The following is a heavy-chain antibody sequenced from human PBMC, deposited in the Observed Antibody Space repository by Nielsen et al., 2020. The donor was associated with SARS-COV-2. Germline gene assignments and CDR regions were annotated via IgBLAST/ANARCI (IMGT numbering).Heavy chain of an antibody. V-gene: IGHV4-59*08. CDR2: IYSSVST. CDR1: GSSFSTSY. Sequence: SDTLSPTCPLSGSSFSTSYWSWSRQPPGKGLDWFGYIYSSVSTNYNPSLKTRVTISPDTPKNQFTLELCSVTAADTAVYYCARGFDYWGQGTLVTDSS. CDR3: ARGFDY. J-gene: IGHJ4*02.